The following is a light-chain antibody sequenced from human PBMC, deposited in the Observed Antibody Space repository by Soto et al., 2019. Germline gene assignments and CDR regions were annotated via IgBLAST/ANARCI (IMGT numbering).Light chain of an antibody. CDR1: QGIRNY. J-gene: IGKJ3*01. CDR3: QKYNSAPLL. V-gene: IGKV1-27*01. Sequence: DIQMTQSPSSLSASVGDTVTITCRASQGIRNYLAWYQQKPGKVPKLLIYAASSLLSGVPSRFSGSGSETDFTLTISSLQPEDVASYYCQKYNSAPLLFGPGTKVDIK. CDR2: AAS.